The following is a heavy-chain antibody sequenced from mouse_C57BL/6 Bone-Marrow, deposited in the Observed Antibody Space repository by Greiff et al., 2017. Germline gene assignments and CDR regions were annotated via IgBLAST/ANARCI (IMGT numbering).Heavy chain of an antibody. J-gene: IGHJ4*01. CDR3: ARPFYYDSPVYAMDY. Sequence: QVQLQQSGAELVRPGTSVKVSCKASGYAFTNYLIEWVKQRPGQGLEWIGVINPGSGGTNYNEKFKGKATLTADKSSSTAYMQLSSLTSEDSAVYFCARPFYYDSPVYAMDYWGQGTSVTVSS. CDR1: GYAFTNYL. CDR2: INPGSGGT. D-gene: IGHD2-4*01. V-gene: IGHV1-54*01.